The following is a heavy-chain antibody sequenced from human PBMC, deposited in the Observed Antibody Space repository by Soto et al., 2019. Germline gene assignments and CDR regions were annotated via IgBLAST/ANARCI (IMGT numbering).Heavy chain of an antibody. D-gene: IGHD3-22*01. CDR3: AKDRPNYYDSSGFDY. V-gene: IGHV3-30*18. J-gene: IGHJ4*02. CDR2: ISYDGSNK. Sequence: GGSLRLSCAASGFAFSSYGMHWVRQAPGKGLEWVAVISYDGSNKYYADSVKGRFTISRDNSKNTLYLQMNSLRAEDTAVYYCAKDRPNYYDSSGFDYWGQGTLVTVSS. CDR1: GFAFSSYG.